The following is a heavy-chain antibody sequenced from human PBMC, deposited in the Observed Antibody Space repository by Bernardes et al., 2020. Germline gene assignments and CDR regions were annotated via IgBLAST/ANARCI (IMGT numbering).Heavy chain of an antibody. CDR2: ISSSSSTI. V-gene: IGHV3-48*01. Sequence: GSLRLSCSASGFTFSRYSIHWVRQAPGKGLEWVSYISSSSSTIHYADSVRGRFTISRDNAKNSVFLQMNSLRAEDTAVYFCARDGWTHLYYYLDVWGKGTTVTVSS. CDR1: GFTFSRYS. J-gene: IGHJ6*03. CDR3: ARDGWTHLYYYLDV. D-gene: IGHD6-19*01.